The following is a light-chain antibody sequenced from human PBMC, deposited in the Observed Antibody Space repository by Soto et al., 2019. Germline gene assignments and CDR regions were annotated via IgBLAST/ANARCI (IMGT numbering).Light chain of an antibody. Sequence: EIALTQSPGTLSLSPGERATLACRASQSVTSSHLAWYQQKPGQAPRLLIYGASIRDTGIPDRFSGSGSGTDFTLTISRLEPGDSAVYYCQQYGISPGTFGQGTKVDIK. V-gene: IGKV3-20*01. CDR3: QQYGISPGT. CDR1: QSVTSSH. J-gene: IGKJ1*01. CDR2: GAS.